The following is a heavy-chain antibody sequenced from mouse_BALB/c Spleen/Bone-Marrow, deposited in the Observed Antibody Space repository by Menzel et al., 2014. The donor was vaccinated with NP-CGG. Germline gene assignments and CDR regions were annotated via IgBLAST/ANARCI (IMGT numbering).Heavy chain of an antibody. V-gene: IGHV1-14*01. Sequence: EVQLQQSGPELVKPGASVKMSCKASGYTFTRYVIHWVRQKPGQGLEWIGYINPYNDGIKYNEKFKGKATLTSDKSSSTAYMELSSLTSEDSAVYYCASGTPATSYYALDYWGQGTSVTVSS. CDR1: GYTFTRYV. J-gene: IGHJ4*01. CDR2: INPYNDGI. D-gene: IGHD1-2*01. CDR3: ASGTPATSYYALDY.